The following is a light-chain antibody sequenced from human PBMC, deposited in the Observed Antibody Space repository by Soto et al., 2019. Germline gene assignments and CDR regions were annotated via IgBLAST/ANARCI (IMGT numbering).Light chain of an antibody. CDR2: WAS. CDR1: QSVLSSSNNKNY. CDR3: QQYYPTPAIT. J-gene: IGKJ5*01. Sequence: DIVMTQSPDSLAVSLGERATINCKSSQSVLSSSNNKNYLAWYQQKPGQPPKLLVFWASTRESGVPDRFSGSGSGTDFTLTIGSLQAEDVAVYYCQQYYPTPAITFGQGTRLEIK. V-gene: IGKV4-1*01.